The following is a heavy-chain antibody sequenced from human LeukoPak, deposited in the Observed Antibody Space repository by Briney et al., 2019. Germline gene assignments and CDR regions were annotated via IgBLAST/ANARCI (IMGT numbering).Heavy chain of an antibody. V-gene: IGHV4-61*02. CDR2: IYASGST. J-gene: IGHJ4*02. CDR3: ARISEGRIAALTAFDY. D-gene: IGHD6-6*01. CDR1: GGSFSSASYY. Sequence: SETLSLTCTVSGGSFSSASYYWSWIRQPAGKGLEWIGRIYASGSTNYNPSLKSRVTMSVDTSKNQFSLKLSSVTAADTAVYYCARISEGRIAALTAFDYWGQGTLVTVSS.